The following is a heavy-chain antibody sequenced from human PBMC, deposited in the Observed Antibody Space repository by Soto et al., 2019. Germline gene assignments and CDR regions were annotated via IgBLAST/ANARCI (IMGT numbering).Heavy chain of an antibody. D-gene: IGHD3-3*01. CDR2: ISGSGGST. V-gene: IGHV3-23*01. CDR3: ARDPTGYYDFWSGYPYYFDY. J-gene: IGHJ4*02. Sequence: GGSLRLSCAASGFTFSSYAMSWVRQAPGKGLEWVSAISGSGGSTYYADSVKGRFTISRDNSKNTLYLQMNSLRAEDTAVYYCARDPTGYYDFWSGYPYYFDYWGQGTLVTVSS. CDR1: GFTFSSYA.